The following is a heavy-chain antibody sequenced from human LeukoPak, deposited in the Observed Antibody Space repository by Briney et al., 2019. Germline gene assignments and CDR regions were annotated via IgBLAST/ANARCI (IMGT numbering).Heavy chain of an antibody. CDR2: ISGSGGST. V-gene: IGHV3-23*01. CDR1: GFTFSSYA. J-gene: IGHJ4*02. Sequence: PGGSLRLSCAASGFTFSSYAMSWVRQAPGKGLEWVSAISGSGGSTYYADSVKGRFTISRDNSKNTLYLQMDSLRAEDTAVYYCAKTTYYDFWSGPRYLDYWGQGTLVTVSS. D-gene: IGHD3-3*01. CDR3: AKTTYYDFWSGPRYLDY.